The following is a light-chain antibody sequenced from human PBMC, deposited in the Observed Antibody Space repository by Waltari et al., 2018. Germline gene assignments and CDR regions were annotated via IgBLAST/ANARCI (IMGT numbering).Light chain of an antibody. CDR3: QQLSNSIFT. Sequence: EIVLTQSPDTLSLSPGERATLSCRASQSVRISSACYQQNPGQAPRLLIYNASKRATGIPARFSGSGSGTDFTLTISSLEPEDFAVYYCQQLSNSIFTFGPGTKVDIK. CDR1: QSVRIS. V-gene: IGKV3-11*01. CDR2: NAS. J-gene: IGKJ3*01.